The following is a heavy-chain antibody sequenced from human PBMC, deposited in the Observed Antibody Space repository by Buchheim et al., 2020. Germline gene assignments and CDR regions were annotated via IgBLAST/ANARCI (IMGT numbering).Heavy chain of an antibody. V-gene: IGHV3-11*01. CDR3: ASHRGIQVWFQI. CDR1: GFTFSNYY. Sequence: QVQLVESGGGLFKPGGSLRLSCAASGFTFSNYYMSWIRQAPGKGLEWVSCISSSGRTTYYTDSVKGRFTISRDDAKNSLYLQMNSLRAEDTAVYYCASHRGIQVWFQIWGHGTL. J-gene: IGHJ4*01. CDR2: ISSSGRTT. D-gene: IGHD5-18*01.